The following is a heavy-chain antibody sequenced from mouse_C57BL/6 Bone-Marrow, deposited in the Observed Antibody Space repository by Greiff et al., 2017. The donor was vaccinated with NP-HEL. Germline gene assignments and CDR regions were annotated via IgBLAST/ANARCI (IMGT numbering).Heavy chain of an antibody. J-gene: IGHJ1*03. CDR3: ARGYGNYWYFDD. CDR1: GYAFSSYW. D-gene: IGHD2-1*01. Sequence: QVQLQQSGAELVKPGASVKISCKASGYAFSSYWMNWVKQRPGKGLEWIGQIYPGDGDTNYNGKFKGKATLTADKSSSTAYMQLSSLTSEDSAVYFCARGYGNYWYFDDWGTGTTVTVSS. V-gene: IGHV1-80*01. CDR2: IYPGDGDT.